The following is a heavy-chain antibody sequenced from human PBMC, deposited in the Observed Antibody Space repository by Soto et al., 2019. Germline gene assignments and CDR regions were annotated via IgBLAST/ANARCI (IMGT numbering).Heavy chain of an antibody. J-gene: IGHJ4*02. Sequence: GGSLRLSCEASGFSFSVYGMHWVRQAPGKGLEWVAVIWYDASKQFYAGSVEGRFTISRNNSKATLYLQMNSLRAEDTAVYYCAAWAEGATEVHWGQGTLVTVSS. CDR2: IWYDASKQ. CDR3: AAWAEGATEVH. D-gene: IGHD2-15*01. CDR1: GFSFSVYG. V-gene: IGHV3-33*01.